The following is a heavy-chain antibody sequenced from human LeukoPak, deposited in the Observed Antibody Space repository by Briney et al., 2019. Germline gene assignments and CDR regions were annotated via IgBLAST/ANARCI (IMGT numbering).Heavy chain of an antibody. CDR2: IRSKANGYAT. J-gene: IGHJ4*02. CDR1: GFTFSGSA. V-gene: IGHV3-73*01. CDR3: TRHPDDYDYVWGSYRQYYFDY. D-gene: IGHD3-16*02. Sequence: GGSLRLSCAASGFTFSGSAMHWVRQASGKGLEWVGRIRSKANGYATAYAASVKGRFTISRDDSKNTAYLQMNSLKTEDTAVYYCTRHPDDYDYVWGSYRQYYFDYWGQGTLVTVSS.